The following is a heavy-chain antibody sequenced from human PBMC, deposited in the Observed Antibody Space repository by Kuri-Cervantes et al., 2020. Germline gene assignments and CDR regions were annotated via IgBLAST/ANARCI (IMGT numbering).Heavy chain of an antibody. D-gene: IGHD3-3*01. V-gene: IGHV3-30-3*01. Sequence: GGSLRLSCAASGFTFSSYAMHWVRQAPGKGLEWVAVISYDGSNKYYADSVKGRFTISRDNSKNTLYLQMNSLRAEDTAVYYCARDRFWEYYYYYMDVRGKGATVTVSS. CDR2: ISYDGSNK. CDR1: GFTFSSYA. J-gene: IGHJ6*03. CDR3: ARDRFWEYYYYYMDV.